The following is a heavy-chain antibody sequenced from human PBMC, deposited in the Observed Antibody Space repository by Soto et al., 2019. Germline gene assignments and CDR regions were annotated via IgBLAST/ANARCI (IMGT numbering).Heavy chain of an antibody. CDR3: AGEPGYYHGMDV. CDR2: ISSSSSYI. Sequence: GGALRLSCAAPGFTFCSYAMSWVPPAPGKGLEWVSSISSSSSYIYYADSVKGRFTISRDNAKNSLYLQMNGLRAEDTAVYYCAGEPGYYHGMDVWGQGITVTVSS. V-gene: IGHV3-21*01. CDR1: GFTFCSYA. D-gene: IGHD3-10*01. J-gene: IGHJ6*02.